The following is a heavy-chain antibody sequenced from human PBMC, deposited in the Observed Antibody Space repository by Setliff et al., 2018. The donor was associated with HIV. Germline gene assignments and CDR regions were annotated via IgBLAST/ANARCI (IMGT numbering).Heavy chain of an antibody. CDR3: ARDRSGTAVAAPDAFDV. D-gene: IGHD6-19*01. Sequence: SVKVSCKASGGRFRNYAINWVRQAPGQGLEWMGGIIPLLGTPNYAHKFQGRVTITADKYSSTAYMELSSLRSEDSAVFYCARDRSGTAVAAPDAFDVWGQGTMVTVSS. CDR2: IIPLLGTP. V-gene: IGHV1-69*06. CDR1: GGRFRNYA. J-gene: IGHJ3*01.